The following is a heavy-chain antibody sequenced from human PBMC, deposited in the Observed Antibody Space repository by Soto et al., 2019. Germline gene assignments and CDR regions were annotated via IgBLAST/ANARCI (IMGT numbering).Heavy chain of an antibody. Sequence: QVQLVESGGGLVEPGGSLRLSCAASGFTFSDYYMSWVRQAPGKGLEWISYISSSGSTIYYADSVKGRFTISRDNAKNSLYLQMNSLRAEDTAMYFWARRSGSNSFDYWGQGTLVSVSS. V-gene: IGHV3-11*01. CDR2: ISSSGSTI. CDR3: ARRSGSNSFDY. J-gene: IGHJ4*02. D-gene: IGHD5-12*01. CDR1: GFTFSDYY.